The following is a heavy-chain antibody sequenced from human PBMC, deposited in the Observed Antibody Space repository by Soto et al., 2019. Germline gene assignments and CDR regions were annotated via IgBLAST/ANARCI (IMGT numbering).Heavy chain of an antibody. J-gene: IGHJ4*02. Sequence: EVQLLESGGGLVQPGGSLRLSCAASGFTFSSYAMSWVRQAPGKGLEWVSGLSGSGGSTYYADSVKGRFTISRDNSKNTLYLHMNSLRAADTAVYYCANRRCPGRTTPPNYFDYWGQGTLVTVSS. CDR3: ANRRCPGRTTPPNYFDY. D-gene: IGHD4-4*01. V-gene: IGHV3-23*01. CDR2: LSGSGGST. CDR1: GFTFSSYA.